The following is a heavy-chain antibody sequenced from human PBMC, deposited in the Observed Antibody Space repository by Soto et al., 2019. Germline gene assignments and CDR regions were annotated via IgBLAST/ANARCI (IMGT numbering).Heavy chain of an antibody. Sequence: GGSLSLSCSASGLSFNDYAMHWVRQAAGKGLKYVSSISSNGVSTYYADSVKGRFTISRDNSKNTLYLQMNSLRVEDTAVYYCVKDRFVNYWGQGALVTSPQ. V-gene: IGHV3-64D*06. D-gene: IGHD3-3*01. CDR1: GLSFNDYA. CDR3: VKDRFVNY. J-gene: IGHJ4*02. CDR2: ISSNGVST.